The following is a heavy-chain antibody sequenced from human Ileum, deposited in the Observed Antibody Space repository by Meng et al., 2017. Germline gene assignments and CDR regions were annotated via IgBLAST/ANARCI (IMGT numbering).Heavy chain of an antibody. CDR3: VREVLRGGYD. V-gene: IGHV3-30*04. D-gene: IGHD3-10*01. Sequence: GESLKISCAASGFTFSSYAMFWVRQAPGKGLEWVAFISNEGDYEYYADSVRGRFTISRDNSRNTIFLQMNSLRVEDTATYYCVREVLRGGYDWGQGTLITVSS. CDR2: ISNEGDYE. CDR1: GFTFSSYA. J-gene: IGHJ4*02.